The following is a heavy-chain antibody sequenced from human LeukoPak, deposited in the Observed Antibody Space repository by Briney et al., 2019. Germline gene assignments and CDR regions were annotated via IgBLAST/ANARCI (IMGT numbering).Heavy chain of an antibody. V-gene: IGHV4-39*01. CDR2: IYYSGST. CDR1: VGSISSSSYY. J-gene: IGHJ4*02. CDR3: ARRTRYFDWSYDY. D-gene: IGHD3-9*01. Sequence: TSETLSLTCTVSVGSISSSSYYWGWIRQPPGKGLEWIGSIYYSGSTYYNPSLKSRVTISVDTSKNQFSLKLSSVTAADTAVYYCARRTRYFDWSYDYWGQGTLVTVSS.